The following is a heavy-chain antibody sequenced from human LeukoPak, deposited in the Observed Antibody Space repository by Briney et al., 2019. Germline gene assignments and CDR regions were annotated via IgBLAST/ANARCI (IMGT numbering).Heavy chain of an antibody. V-gene: IGHV4-34*01. CDR3: ASQGHHGKIVGTTLSYFYMDV. D-gene: IGHD1-26*01. CDR1: GGSFSGYY. CDR2: INHSGST. J-gene: IGHJ6*03. Sequence: SETLSLTCAVYGGSFSGYYWSWTRQPPGKGLEWIGEINHSGSTYYNPSLKSQVTISVDTSKNQFSLKLSSVTAADTAFYYCASQGHHGKIVGTTLSYFYMDVWGKGTTVTVSS.